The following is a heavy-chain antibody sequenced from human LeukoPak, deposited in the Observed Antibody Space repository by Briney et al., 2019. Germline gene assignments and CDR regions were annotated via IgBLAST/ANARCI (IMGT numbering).Heavy chain of an antibody. Sequence: GGSLRLSCAASGFTFDDYAMHWVRQAPGKGLEWVSGISWNSGSIGYADSVKGRFTISRDNAKNSLYLQMNSLRAEDMALYYCAKAKGSGWYNGFDYWGQGTLVTVSS. CDR2: ISWNSGSI. D-gene: IGHD6-19*01. V-gene: IGHV3-9*03. CDR3: AKAKGSGWYNGFDY. CDR1: GFTFDDYA. J-gene: IGHJ4*02.